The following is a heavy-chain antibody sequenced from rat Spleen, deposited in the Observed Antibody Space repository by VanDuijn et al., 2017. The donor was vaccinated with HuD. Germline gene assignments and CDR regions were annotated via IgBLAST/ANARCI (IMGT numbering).Heavy chain of an antibody. Sequence: EVKLVDSGGGLVQPGRSLKLSCAASGFTFDDYGMAWVRQAPKNGLEWVASIGYDDYTTYYRDSMKGRFTVSRDNAKSTLYLQMDSLRSEDTATYYCARLTTGWYFDFWGPGTMVTVSS. V-gene: IGHV5-29*01. CDR2: IGYDDYTT. CDR3: ARLTTGWYFDF. D-gene: IGHD1-10*01. J-gene: IGHJ1*01. CDR1: GFTFDDYG.